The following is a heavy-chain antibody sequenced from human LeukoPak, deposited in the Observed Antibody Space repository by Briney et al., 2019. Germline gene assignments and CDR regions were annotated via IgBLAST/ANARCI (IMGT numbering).Heavy chain of an antibody. V-gene: IGHV4-39*01. J-gene: IGHJ5*02. CDR3: ARHDYRNDNWFDP. Sequence: SETLSLTCTVSGASISSSSYYWGWIRQPPGKGLEWIGSIYYSGNTYYNPSLKSRVTIFVDASKNQFSLKLSSVTAADTAVYYCARHDYRNDNWFDPWGQGTLVTVSS. CDR2: IYYSGNT. CDR1: GASISSSSYY. D-gene: IGHD4-11*01.